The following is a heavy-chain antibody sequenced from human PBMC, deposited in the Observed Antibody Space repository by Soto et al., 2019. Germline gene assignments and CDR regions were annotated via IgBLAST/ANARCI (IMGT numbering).Heavy chain of an antibody. J-gene: IGHJ4*02. V-gene: IGHV1-2*04. CDR2: INPNSGGT. CDR3: ARANRDCSGGSCYSDYFDY. D-gene: IGHD2-15*01. CDR1: GYTFTGYY. Sequence: ASVKVSCKASGYTFTGYYMHWVRQAPGQGLEWMGWINPNSGGTNYAQKFQGWVTMTRDTSISTAHMELSRLRSDDTAVYYCARANRDCSGGSCYSDYFDYWGQGTLVTVSS.